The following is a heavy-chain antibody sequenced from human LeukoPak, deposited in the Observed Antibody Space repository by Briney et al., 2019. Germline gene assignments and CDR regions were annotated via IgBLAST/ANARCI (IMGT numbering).Heavy chain of an antibody. J-gene: IGHJ4*02. Sequence: GGSLRLSCAASGFTFSDYYMSWIRQAPGKGLEWVSYISSSGSTIKYADSVKGRFTISRDNAKNSLYLQMNSLRAEDTAIYYCARAYRRLVRGPFDYWGKGTLVTVSS. V-gene: IGHV3-11*04. D-gene: IGHD3-10*01. CDR1: GFTFSDYY. CDR3: ARAYRRLVRGPFDY. CDR2: ISSSGSTI.